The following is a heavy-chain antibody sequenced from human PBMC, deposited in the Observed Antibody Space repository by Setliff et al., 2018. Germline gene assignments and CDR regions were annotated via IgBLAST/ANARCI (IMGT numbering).Heavy chain of an antibody. CDR1: DDSISSRHYY. CDR2: IYTSWST. Sequence: PSETLSLTCTVSDDSISSRHYYWSWIRQPAGKGLEWLGQIYTSWSTNYNPSLKGRATLSIDASKRQFSLKLTSVTAADTAVYYCASNWIGYPHRFDPWGQGTLVTVSS. D-gene: IGHD2-15*01. CDR3: ASNWIGYPHRFDP. V-gene: IGHV4-61*09. J-gene: IGHJ5*02.